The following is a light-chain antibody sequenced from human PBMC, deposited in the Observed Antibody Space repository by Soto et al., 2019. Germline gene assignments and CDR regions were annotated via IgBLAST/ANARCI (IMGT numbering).Light chain of an antibody. CDR1: QNINSD. J-gene: IGKJ2*01. CDR2: AAS. CDR3: QQSYSTPYT. Sequence: DIQMTQSPSSLSASVGDRVIITCRASQNINSDLNWYQQKPGKAPKFLIYAASTLQSGVPSRFSGSGSGTDFTLTISSLQPEDFATYSCQQSYSTPYTFGQGTKLEIK. V-gene: IGKV1-39*01.